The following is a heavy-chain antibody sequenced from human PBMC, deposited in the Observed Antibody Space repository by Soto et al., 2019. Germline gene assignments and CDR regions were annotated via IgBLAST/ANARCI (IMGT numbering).Heavy chain of an antibody. CDR1: GFTFSSYA. CDR2: ISYDGSNK. J-gene: IGHJ3*02. CDR3: ARDGYCSGGSCPHAFDI. Sequence: GGSLRLSCAASGFTFSSYAMHWVRQAPGKGLEWVAVISYDGSNKYYANSVKGRFTISRDNSKNTLYLQMNSLRAEDTAVYYCARDGYCSGGSCPHAFDIWGQGTMVTVSS. V-gene: IGHV3-30-3*01. D-gene: IGHD2-15*01.